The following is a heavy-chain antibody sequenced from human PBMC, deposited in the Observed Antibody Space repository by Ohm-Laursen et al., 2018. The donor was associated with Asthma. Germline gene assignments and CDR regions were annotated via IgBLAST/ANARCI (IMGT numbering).Heavy chain of an antibody. CDR2: IWYDGSNK. CDR1: GFTFSSYG. D-gene: IGHD5-18*01. J-gene: IGHJ4*02. V-gene: IGHV3-33*01. CDR3: AREVSGYSYGSYFDY. Sequence: SLRLSCSASGFTFSSYGMHWVRQAPGKGLEWVAVIWYDGSNKYYADSVKGRFTISRDNSKNTLYLQMNSLRAEDTAVYYCAREVSGYSYGSYFDYWGQGTLVTVSS.